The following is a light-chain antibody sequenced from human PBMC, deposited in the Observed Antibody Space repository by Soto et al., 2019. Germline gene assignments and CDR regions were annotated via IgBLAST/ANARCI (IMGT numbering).Light chain of an antibody. Sequence: EIVMTQSPATLSVSPGERATLSYRASQSVNINLAWYQQKPGQAPRLLIYGTSTRATGVPARFSGSGSGTEFTLTISNLQSEDFAVYYCQQYNDWPPLTFGGGTKVAIK. CDR3: QQYNDWPPLT. V-gene: IGKV3-15*01. CDR2: GTS. CDR1: QSVNIN. J-gene: IGKJ4*01.